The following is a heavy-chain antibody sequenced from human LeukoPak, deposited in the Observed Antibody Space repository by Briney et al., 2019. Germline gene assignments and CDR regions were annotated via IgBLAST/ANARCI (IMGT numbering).Heavy chain of an antibody. CDR3: ARHGYSSSWYPNWFVP. D-gene: IGHD6-13*01. CDR2: IYTSGST. V-gene: IGHV4-4*09. Sequence: SETLSLTCTVSGGSISSYYWSWLRQPPGKGLEWIGYIYTSGSTNYNPSLKSRVTISVDTSKNQFSLKLSSVTAADTAVYYCARHGYSSSWYPNWFVPWGQGTLVTVSS. CDR1: GGSISSYY. J-gene: IGHJ5*02.